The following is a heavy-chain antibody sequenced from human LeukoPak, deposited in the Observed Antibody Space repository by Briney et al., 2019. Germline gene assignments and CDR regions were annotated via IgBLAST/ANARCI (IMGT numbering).Heavy chain of an antibody. Sequence: ASVKVSCKASGYTFTSHGISWVRQAPGQGLEWMGWISAYNGNTNYAQTLQGRVTITTDTSTSTAYMQLRSLRSDDTAVYYCARHSTDYEILTYLFDYWGQGTLVSVSS. J-gene: IGHJ4*02. CDR3: ARHSTDYEILTYLFDY. D-gene: IGHD3-9*01. CDR2: ISAYNGNT. CDR1: GYTFTSHG. V-gene: IGHV1-18*04.